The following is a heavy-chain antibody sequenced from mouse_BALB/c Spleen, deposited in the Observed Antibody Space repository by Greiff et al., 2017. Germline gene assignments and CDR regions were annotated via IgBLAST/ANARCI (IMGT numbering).Heavy chain of an antibody. D-gene: IGHD6-5*01. J-gene: IGHJ4*01. CDR3: TKGDGGGLYYYAMDY. CDR1: GYTFTDYE. V-gene: IGHV1-15*01. CDR2: IDPETGGT. Sequence: VQLQQSGAELVRPGASVTLSCKASGYTFTDYEMHWVKQTPVHGLEWIGAIDPETGGTAYNQKFKGKATLTADKSSSTAYMELRSLTSEDSAVYYCTKGDGGGLYYYAMDYWGQGTSVTVSS.